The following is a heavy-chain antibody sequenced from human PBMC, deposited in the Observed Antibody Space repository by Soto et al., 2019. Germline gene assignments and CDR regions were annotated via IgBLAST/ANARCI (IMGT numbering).Heavy chain of an antibody. CDR2: ISGSGGST. Sequence: GSLRLDCAAPGFTFSSYAMSWVRQAPGKGLEWVSAISGSGGSTYYADSVKGRFTISRDNSKNTLYLQMNSLRAEDTAVYYCAKSGIAVAIPHDYWGQGTLVTVSS. D-gene: IGHD6-19*01. CDR1: GFTFSSYA. CDR3: AKSGIAVAIPHDY. V-gene: IGHV3-23*01. J-gene: IGHJ4*02.